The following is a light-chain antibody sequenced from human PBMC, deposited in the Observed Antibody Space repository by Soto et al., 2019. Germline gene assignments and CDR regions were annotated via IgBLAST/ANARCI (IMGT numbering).Light chain of an antibody. CDR1: QGISSY. CDR2: AAS. J-gene: IGKJ1*01. Sequence: IQLTQSPSSLSASVGDRVTITCRASQGISSYLAWYQQKPGKAPKLLIYAASTLYSGVPSRFSGRGSGTDFTLAIRSLQPEDFATYYCQQLNSYPSTFDQETKVAIK. CDR3: QQLNSYPST. V-gene: IGKV1-9*01.